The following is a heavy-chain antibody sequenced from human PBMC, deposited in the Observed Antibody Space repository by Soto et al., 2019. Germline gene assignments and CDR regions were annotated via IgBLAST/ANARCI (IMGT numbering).Heavy chain of an antibody. CDR2: ILVGGSP. D-gene: IGHD1-1*01. J-gene: IGHJ3*02. CDR1: GFICSSYD. Sequence: GGSLRLSCAVSGFICSSYDMSWVRQAPGKGLEWVSTILVGGSPHYEDSVKGRFTISRDTSKNTVYLQMNSLTAGDTAVYYCAKATATSGGAFEIYGQGAVVTVSS. V-gene: IGHV3-23*01. CDR3: AKATATSGGAFEI.